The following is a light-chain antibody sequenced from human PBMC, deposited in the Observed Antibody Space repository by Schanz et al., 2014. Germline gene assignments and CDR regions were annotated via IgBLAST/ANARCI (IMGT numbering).Light chain of an antibody. CDR2: EGS. Sequence: QSALTQPASVSGSPGQSITISCTGTSGDVGSYNLVSWYQQHPGKAPKLMTYEGSKRPSGVPDRFSGSKSGNTASLTVSGLQAEDEADYYCSSYAGSNFVVFGGGTKLTVL. CDR3: SSYAGSNFVV. CDR1: SGDVGSYNL. J-gene: IGLJ2*01. V-gene: IGLV2-14*02.